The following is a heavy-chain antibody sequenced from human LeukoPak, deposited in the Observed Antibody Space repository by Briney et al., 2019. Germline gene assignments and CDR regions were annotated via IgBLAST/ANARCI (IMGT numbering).Heavy chain of an antibody. CDR3: ARDQDIVVVVAATPSWFDP. Sequence: WMGRISAYNGNTNYAQKLQGRVTMTTDTSTSTAYMELRSLRSDDTAVYYCARDQDIVVVVAATPSWFDPWGQGTLVTVSS. J-gene: IGHJ5*02. D-gene: IGHD2-15*01. V-gene: IGHV1-18*01. CDR2: ISAYNGNT.